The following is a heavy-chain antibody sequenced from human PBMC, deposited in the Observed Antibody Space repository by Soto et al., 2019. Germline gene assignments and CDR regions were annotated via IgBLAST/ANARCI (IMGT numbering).Heavy chain of an antibody. V-gene: IGHV4-59*01. CDR3: ARIGQYNWFDP. CDR2: ISYSGST. Sequence: SETLSLTCTVSGGSISTYYWTWIRQPPGKGLEWIGSISYSGSTNYNPALKSRVTISADMSKNHFSLKLSSVTTADTAVYYCARIGQYNWFDPWSQGTLVTVSS. D-gene: IGHD3-10*01. J-gene: IGHJ5*02. CDR1: GGSISTYY.